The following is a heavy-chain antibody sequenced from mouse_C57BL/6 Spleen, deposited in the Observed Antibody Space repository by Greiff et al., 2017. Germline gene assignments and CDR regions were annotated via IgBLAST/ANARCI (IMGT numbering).Heavy chain of an antibody. J-gene: IGHJ3*01. V-gene: IGHV3-6*01. Sequence: EVQVVESGPGLVKPSQSLSLTCSVTGYSITSGYYWNWIRQFPGNKLEWMGYISYDGSNNYNPSLKNRISITRDTSKHQFFLKLNSVTTEDTATYYCAREGDLAWFAYWGQGTLVTVSA. CDR2: ISYDGSN. CDR1: GYSITSGYY. D-gene: IGHD3-3*01. CDR3: AREGDLAWFAY.